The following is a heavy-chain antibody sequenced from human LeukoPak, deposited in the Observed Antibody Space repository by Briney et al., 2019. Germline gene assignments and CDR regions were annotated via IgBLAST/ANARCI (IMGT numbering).Heavy chain of an antibody. CDR1: GLTFSIFG. Sequence: PGGSLRLSCAVSGLTFSIFGMSWVRQSPGKGLEWVSAISGSATGGITNYADSVTGRFTISRDNDKNTVYLQMNNLRVEDTAVYYCANHRSAFEFWGQGTLVTVSS. J-gene: IGHJ4*02. D-gene: IGHD3-10*01. CDR2: ISGSATGGIT. V-gene: IGHV3-23*01. CDR3: ANHRSAFEF.